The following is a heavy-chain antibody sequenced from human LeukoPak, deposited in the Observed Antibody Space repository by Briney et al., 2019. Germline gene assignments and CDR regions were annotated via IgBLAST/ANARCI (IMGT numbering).Heavy chain of an antibody. CDR1: GGYISSYY. J-gene: IGHJ3*02. Sequence: PSETLSLTCTVSGGYISSYYWSWLRQPPGKGLEWIGYIYYSGSTNYNPSLKSRVTISVDTSKNQFSLKLSSVTAADTAVYYCAGYSSGWSDAFDIWGQGQWSPSLQ. CDR2: IYYSGST. D-gene: IGHD6-19*01. V-gene: IGHV4-59*13. CDR3: AGYSSGWSDAFDI.